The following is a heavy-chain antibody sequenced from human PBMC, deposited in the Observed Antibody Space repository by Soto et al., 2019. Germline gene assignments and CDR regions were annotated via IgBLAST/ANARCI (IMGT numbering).Heavy chain of an antibody. CDR2: ISGSGGDT. D-gene: IGHD1-26*01. CDR3: AEDSALPYSGSYFDY. V-gene: IGHV3-23*01. Sequence: EVQLLESGGGLVQPGRSLRLSCAASGFTFNRYSMSWVRQAPGKGLECVSSISGSGGDTFYADSVKGRFTISRDNSKNTLYVQMSSLRVDYTALYYCAEDSALPYSGSYFDYWGQGALVIVSS. J-gene: IGHJ4*02. CDR1: GFTFNRYS.